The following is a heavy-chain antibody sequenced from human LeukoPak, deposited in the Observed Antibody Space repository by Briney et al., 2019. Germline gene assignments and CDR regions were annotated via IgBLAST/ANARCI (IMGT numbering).Heavy chain of an antibody. D-gene: IGHD3-10*01. Sequence: GGSLRLSCAASGFTFSSYSMNWVRQAPGKGLEWVAVISYDGSNKYYADSVKGRFTISRDNSKNTLYLQMNSLRAEDTAVYYCARGVLWFGEYVNLYYYGMDVWGQGTTVTVSS. CDR2: ISYDGSNK. CDR1: GFTFSSYS. V-gene: IGHV3-30*03. J-gene: IGHJ6*02. CDR3: ARGVLWFGEYVNLYYYGMDV.